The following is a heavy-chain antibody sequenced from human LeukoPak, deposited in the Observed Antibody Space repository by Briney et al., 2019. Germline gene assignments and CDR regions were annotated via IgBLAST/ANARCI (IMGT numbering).Heavy chain of an antibody. CDR3: ASQGLLDDYGGDSADY. CDR2: IGGSDYST. CDR1: GFTFRSYA. D-gene: IGHD4-23*01. J-gene: IGHJ4*02. Sequence: PGGSLRLSCAASGFTFRSYAMGWVRQAPGKGLEWVSAIGGSDYSTYYADSVKGRFTISRDNSKNTLYLQMNSLRAEDTAVYYCASQGLLDDYGGDSADYWGQGTLVTVSS. V-gene: IGHV3-23*01.